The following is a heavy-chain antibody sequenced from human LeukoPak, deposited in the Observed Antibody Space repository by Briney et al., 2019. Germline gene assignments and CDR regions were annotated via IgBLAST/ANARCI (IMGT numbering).Heavy chain of an antibody. V-gene: IGHV4-30-2*01. D-gene: IGHD4-17*01. J-gene: IGHJ4*02. CDR2: IYHTGST. CDR1: GGSISSGIYS. CDR3: ARDSGDYPYYFDF. Sequence: SQTLSLTCAVSGGSISSGIYSWNWIRQPPGQGLEWIGYIYHTGSTYYNPSLRSRVTISVDTSKNQFSPKLSSVTAADTAVYYCARDSGDYPYYFDFWGQGTLVTVSS.